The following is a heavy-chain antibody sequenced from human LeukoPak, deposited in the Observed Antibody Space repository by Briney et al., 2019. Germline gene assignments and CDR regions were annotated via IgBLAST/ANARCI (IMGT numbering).Heavy chain of an antibody. Sequence: GGSLRLSCAASGFTFSSYAMSWVRQAPGKGLEWVSAISGSGGSTYYADSVKGRFTISRDNSKNTLYLQMNSLRAEDTAVYYCAKSPTRITMVRGVILDAFDIWGQGTMVTVSS. CDR1: GFTFSSYA. V-gene: IGHV3-23*01. J-gene: IGHJ3*02. CDR2: ISGSGGST. D-gene: IGHD3-10*01. CDR3: AKSPTRITMVRGVILDAFDI.